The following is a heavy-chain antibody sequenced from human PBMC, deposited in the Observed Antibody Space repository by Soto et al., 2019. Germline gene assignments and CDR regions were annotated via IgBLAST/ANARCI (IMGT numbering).Heavy chain of an antibody. Sequence: GSLKISCKGSGYSFTSYWISWVRQMPGKGLEWLGRIDPSDSYTNYSPSFQGHVTISADKSISTAYLQWSSLKASDTAMYYCPRLGYCSGGSCYSGNYYYGMDVWGQGTTVTVSS. CDR3: PRLGYCSGGSCYSGNYYYGMDV. J-gene: IGHJ6*02. CDR1: GYSFTSYW. V-gene: IGHV5-10-1*01. CDR2: IDPSDSYT. D-gene: IGHD2-15*01.